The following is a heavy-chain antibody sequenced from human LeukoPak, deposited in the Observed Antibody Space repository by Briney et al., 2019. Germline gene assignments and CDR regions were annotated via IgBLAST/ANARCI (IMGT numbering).Heavy chain of an antibody. CDR1: GFNSSNAW. CDR3: TTFDYAAFLI. Sequence: PGGSLRLSCAVSGFNSSNAWMSWVRQAPGKGLEWVGRIKSKTDGGTRDYAAPVKGRFTISRDDSKNTLYLQMNSLKTEDTAVYYCTTFDYAAFLIWGQGTMVTVSS. CDR2: IKSKTDGGTR. D-gene: IGHD4/OR15-4a*01. V-gene: IGHV3-15*01. J-gene: IGHJ3*02.